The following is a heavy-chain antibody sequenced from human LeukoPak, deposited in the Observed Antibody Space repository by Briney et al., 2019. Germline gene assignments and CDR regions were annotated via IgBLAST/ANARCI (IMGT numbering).Heavy chain of an antibody. CDR3: GTFGYVAAVDL. V-gene: IGHV3-7*01. CDR1: GFSFNSYW. D-gene: IGHD2-15*01. J-gene: IGHJ4*02. CDR2: INPAGSDT. Sequence: GGSLRLSCAASGFSFNSYWMTWVRQTPGRGLEWVANINPAGSDTYYVDPVKGRFTISRDNAKNLVYLQMNSLSAEDTAVYSCGTFGYVAAVDLWGQGTLVTV.